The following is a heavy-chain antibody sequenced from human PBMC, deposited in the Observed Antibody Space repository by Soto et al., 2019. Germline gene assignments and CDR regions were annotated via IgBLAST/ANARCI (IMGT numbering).Heavy chain of an antibody. CDR2: ISYDGSNK. D-gene: IGHD1-26*01. CDR3: AKEGRGLLGALDI. J-gene: IGHJ3*02. Sequence: PGGSLRLSCAASGFTFSSYGMHWVRQAPGKGLEWVAVISYDGSNKYYADSVKGRFTISRDNSKNTLYLQMNSLRAEDTAVYYCAKEGRGLLGALDIWGQGTMVTVSS. CDR1: GFTFSSYG. V-gene: IGHV3-30*18.